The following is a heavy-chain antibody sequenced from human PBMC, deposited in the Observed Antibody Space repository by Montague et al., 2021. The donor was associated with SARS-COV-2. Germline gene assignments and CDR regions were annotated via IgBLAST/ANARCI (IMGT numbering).Heavy chain of an antibody. V-gene: IGHV3-30-3*01. CDR2: ISYDGTNK. D-gene: IGHD1-26*01. Sequence: SLRLSCAASGFTFNTYAMHWVRQAPGKGLEWVSVISYDGTNKYYADSVKGRFIISRDNSKNTLYLQMNSLRGEDTAVYYCARPYGGSYGYYFDYWGQGTLVTVSS. CDR3: ARPYGGSYGYYFDY. CDR1: GFTFNTYA. J-gene: IGHJ4*02.